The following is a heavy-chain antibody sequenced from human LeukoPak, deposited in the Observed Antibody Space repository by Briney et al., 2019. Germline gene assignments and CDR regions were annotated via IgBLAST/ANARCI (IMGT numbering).Heavy chain of an antibody. CDR1: GYTLTELS. V-gene: IGHV1-24*01. D-gene: IGHD1-26*01. J-gene: IGHJ4*02. CDR2: FDPEDGET. Sequence: ASVKVSCKVSGYTLTELSMHWVRQAPGKGLEWMGGFDPEDGETIYAQKFQGRVTMTEDTSTDTAYMELSSLRSEDTAVYYCAIGPSGSYSLSSDYWGQGTLVTVSS. CDR3: AIGPSGSYSLSSDY.